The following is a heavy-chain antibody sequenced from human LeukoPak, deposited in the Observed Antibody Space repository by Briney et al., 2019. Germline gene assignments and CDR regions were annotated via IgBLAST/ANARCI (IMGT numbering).Heavy chain of an antibody. CDR2: IQQNGIEK. J-gene: IGHJ5*02. D-gene: IGHD1-1*01. CDR3: ARDPAGKDL. CDR1: GFTFRDFW. V-gene: IGHV3-7*03. Sequence: GGSLTLSCAASGFTFRDFWMSWARQAPGKGLEWVAYIQQNGIEKYSVEFRFTISRNNVRSLLYLRITTLTAADTATYCCARDPAGKDLWGQGTLVTVSS.